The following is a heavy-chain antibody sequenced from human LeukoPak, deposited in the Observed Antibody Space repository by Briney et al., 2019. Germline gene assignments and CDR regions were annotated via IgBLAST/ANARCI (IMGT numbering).Heavy chain of an antibody. CDR3: ARARGNRPGYCSGENCYYFDY. CDR1: GFTVSSNH. D-gene: IGHD2-15*01. Sequence: PGGSLRLSCAASGFTVSSNHMSWVRQIPGKGLEWVSLIYAGGSTYYADSVKGRFTIPRDNSKNTLYLQMNSLRAEDTAVYYCARARGNRPGYCSGENCYYFDYWGQGTLVTVSS. V-gene: IGHV3-53*01. J-gene: IGHJ4*02. CDR2: IYAGGST.